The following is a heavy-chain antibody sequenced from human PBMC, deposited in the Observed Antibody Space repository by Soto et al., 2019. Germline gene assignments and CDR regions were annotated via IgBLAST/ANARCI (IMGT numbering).Heavy chain of an antibody. CDR1: GGSIRSYY. V-gene: IGHV4-59*08. D-gene: IGHD4-4*01. CDR2: IYYSGST. Sequence: SETLSLTCTVSGGSIRSYYWSWIRQPPGKGLEWIGYIYYSGSTNYNPSLKSRVTISVDTSKNQFSLKLTSVTAADTAVYYCAGLPVDAFDIWGQGTMVTVSS. CDR3: AGLPVDAFDI. J-gene: IGHJ3*02.